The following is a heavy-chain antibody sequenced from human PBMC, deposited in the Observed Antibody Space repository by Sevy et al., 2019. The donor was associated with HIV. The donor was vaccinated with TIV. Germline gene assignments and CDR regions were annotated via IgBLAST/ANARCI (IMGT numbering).Heavy chain of an antibody. CDR3: ARAVTFVTIFGVDTMLYYFDY. CDR2: IYYSGST. Sequence: SETLSLTCTVSGGSISSGDHYWSWIRQPPGKGLEWIGYIYYSGSTYYNPSLKSRVTISVDTSKNQFSLKLSSVTAADTAVYYCARAVTFVTIFGVDTMLYYFDYWGQGTLVTVS. V-gene: IGHV4-30-4*01. D-gene: IGHD3-3*01. CDR1: GGSISSGDHY. J-gene: IGHJ4*02.